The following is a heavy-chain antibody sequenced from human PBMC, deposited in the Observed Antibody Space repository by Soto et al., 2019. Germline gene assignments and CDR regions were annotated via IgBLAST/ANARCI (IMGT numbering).Heavy chain of an antibody. CDR3: ARYSWIWVVRGSYYYGMDV. D-gene: IGHD3-10*01. V-gene: IGHV3-30-3*01. CDR1: GFTFSSYA. Sequence: GGSLRLSCAASGFTFSSYAMHWVRQAPGKGLEWVAVISYDGSNKYYADSVKGRFTISRDNSKNTLYLQMNSLRAEDTAVYYCARYSWIWVVRGSYYYGMDVWGQGTTVTVSS. CDR2: ISYDGSNK. J-gene: IGHJ6*02.